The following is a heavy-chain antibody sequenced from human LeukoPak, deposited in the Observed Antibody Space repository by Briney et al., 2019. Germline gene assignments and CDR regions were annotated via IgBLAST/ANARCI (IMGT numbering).Heavy chain of an antibody. CDR1: GFTFSSYW. V-gene: IGHV3-7*01. CDR2: IKQDGSEK. Sequence: PGGSLRLSCAASGFTFSSYWMSWVRQAPGKGLEWVANIKQDGSEKYYVDSVKGRFTISRDNAKNSLYLQMNSLRAEDTAVYYCASLLITMVWYDAFDIWGQGTMVTVSS. CDR3: ASLLITMVWYDAFDI. J-gene: IGHJ3*02. D-gene: IGHD3-10*01.